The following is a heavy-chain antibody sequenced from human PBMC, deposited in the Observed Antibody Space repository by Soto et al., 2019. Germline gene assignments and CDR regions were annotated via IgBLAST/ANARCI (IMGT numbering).Heavy chain of an antibody. J-gene: IGHJ6*02. Sequence: SETLSLTCTVSGGSISSGGYYWSWIRQHPGKGLEWIGYIYYSGSTYYNPSLKSRVTISVDTSKNQFSLKLSSVTAADTAVYYCARAAKDYCSSTSSHYYYYYGMDVWGQGTTVTVSS. CDR3: ARAAKDYCSSTSSHYYYYYGMDV. CDR2: IYYSGST. D-gene: IGHD2-2*01. CDR1: GGSISSGGYY. V-gene: IGHV4-31*03.